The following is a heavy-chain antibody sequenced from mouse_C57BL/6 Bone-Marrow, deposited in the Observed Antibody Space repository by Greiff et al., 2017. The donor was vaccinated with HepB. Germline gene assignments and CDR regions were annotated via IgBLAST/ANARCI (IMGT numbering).Heavy chain of an antibody. CDR3: ARSGGYYAMDY. CDR2: IHPNSGST. CDR1: GYTFTSYW. D-gene: IGHD3-1*01. J-gene: IGHJ4*01. Sequence: QVQLQQPGAELVKPGASVKLSCKASGYTFTSYWMHWVKQRPGQGLEWIGMIHPNSGSTNYNEKFKSKATLTVDKSSSTADMQLSSLTSEDSAVYYCARSGGYYAMDYWGQGTSVTVSS. V-gene: IGHV1-64*01.